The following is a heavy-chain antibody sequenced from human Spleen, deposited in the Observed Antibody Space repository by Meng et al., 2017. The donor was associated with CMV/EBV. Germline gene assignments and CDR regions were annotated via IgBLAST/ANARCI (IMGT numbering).Heavy chain of an antibody. V-gene: IGHV1-18*01. J-gene: IGHJ4*02. CDR3: ARARGWSTSSRPFDF. CDR2: IRAYNGNT. CDR1: TVTAEC. D-gene: IGHD6-13*01. Sequence: TVTAECGSWVQKAPGRGLEWMGRIRAYNGNTSTAQEFQGRVTMTKDTSTSTAYMELRNLRYDDTAVYFCARARGWSTSSRPFDFWGQGTLVTVSS.